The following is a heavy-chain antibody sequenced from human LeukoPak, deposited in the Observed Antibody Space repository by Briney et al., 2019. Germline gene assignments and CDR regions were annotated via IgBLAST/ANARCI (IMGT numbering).Heavy chain of an antibody. Sequence: PGGSLRPSCAASGFTFSSYAMSWVRQAPGKGLEWVSAISGSGGSTYYADSVKGRFTISRDNSKNTLYLQMNSLRAEDTAVYYCAKYHYYDSSGYCPFDYWGQGTLVTVSS. CDR2: ISGSGGST. V-gene: IGHV3-23*01. D-gene: IGHD3-22*01. CDR3: AKYHYYDSSGYCPFDY. CDR1: GFTFSSYA. J-gene: IGHJ4*02.